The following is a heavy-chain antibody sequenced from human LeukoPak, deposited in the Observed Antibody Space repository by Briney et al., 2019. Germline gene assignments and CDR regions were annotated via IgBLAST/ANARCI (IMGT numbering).Heavy chain of an antibody. D-gene: IGHD3-22*01. CDR2: INPNSGGT. CDR1: GYTLTGYY. J-gene: IGHJ4*02. CDR3: ARDFLTYYYDSSGPDTIDY. Sequence: ASVKVSCKASGYTLTGYYMHWVRQAPGQGLEWMGWINPNSGGTNYAQKFQGRVTMTRDTSISTPYMEMSRLRSDDTAVYYCARDFLTYYYDSSGPDTIDYWGQGSLVTVSS. V-gene: IGHV1-2*02.